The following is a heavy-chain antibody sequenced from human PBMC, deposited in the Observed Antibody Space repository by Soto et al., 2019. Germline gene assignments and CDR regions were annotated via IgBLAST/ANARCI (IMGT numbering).Heavy chain of an antibody. Sequence: QVQLVQSGAEVKKPGASVKVSCKASGYTFTDYYMHWVRQAPGQGLEWMGWINPNSGGTKYAQKFQAWVTMTADTSISTAYVELSRLRSDHTAVYYCAREIRSGYYKYWYFDLWGRGTLVTVSS. CDR3: AREIRSGYYKYWYFDL. D-gene: IGHD3-3*01. CDR2: INPNSGGT. CDR1: GYTFTDYY. V-gene: IGHV1-2*04. J-gene: IGHJ2*01.